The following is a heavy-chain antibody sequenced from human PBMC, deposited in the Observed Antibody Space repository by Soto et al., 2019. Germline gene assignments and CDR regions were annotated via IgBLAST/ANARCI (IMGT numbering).Heavy chain of an antibody. J-gene: IGHJ6*02. CDR3: AIDYYYYYGMDV. CDR2: INHSGST. CDR1: GGSFSGYY. V-gene: IGHV4-34*01. Sequence: SETLSLTCAVYGGSFSGYYWSWIRQPPGKGLEWIGEINHSGSTNYNPSLKSRVTISVDTSKNQFSLKLSSVTAADTAVYYCAIDYYYYYGMDVWGQGTTVTVSS.